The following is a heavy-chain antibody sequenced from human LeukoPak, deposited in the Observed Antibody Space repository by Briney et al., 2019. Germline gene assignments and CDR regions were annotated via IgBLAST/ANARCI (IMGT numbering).Heavy chain of an antibody. CDR3: GVAIAVVGTIDY. V-gene: IGHV4-59*01. CDR1: GGSISSYY. J-gene: IGHJ4*02. D-gene: IGHD6-19*01. CDR2: TYYSGST. Sequence: SETLSLTCTVSGGSISSYYWSWIRQPPGRGLEWVGYTYYSGSTDYHPSLKSRVTISVDTSKNQFSLNLSSVTAADTAGYYFGVAIAVVGTIDYWGQGTLVTVSS.